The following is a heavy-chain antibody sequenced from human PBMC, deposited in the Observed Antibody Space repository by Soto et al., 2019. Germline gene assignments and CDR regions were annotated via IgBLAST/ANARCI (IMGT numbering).Heavy chain of an antibody. D-gene: IGHD5-12*01. CDR3: ARGGRDGYADEAFDI. Sequence: QVQLVQSGAEVKKPGSSVKVSCKASGGTFSSYAISWVRQAPGQGLEWMGGIIPIFGTAHYGQKFQGRVTMTADASTSTAYMELSSLRSEHTAVYYCARGGRDGYADEAFDIWGQGTMVTVSS. V-gene: IGHV1-69*12. CDR2: IIPIFGTA. CDR1: GGTFSSYA. J-gene: IGHJ3*02.